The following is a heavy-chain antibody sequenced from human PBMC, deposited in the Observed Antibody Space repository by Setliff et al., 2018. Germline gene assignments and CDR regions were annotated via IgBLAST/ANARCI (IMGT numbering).Heavy chain of an antibody. CDR2: ISYSGSTM. CDR1: GFTFSNYE. J-gene: IGHJ4*02. CDR3: ARDQGSYGYRAFDS. V-gene: IGHV3-48*03. D-gene: IGHD3-16*01. Sequence: PGGSLRLSCAASGFTFSNYEMNWVRQAPGKGLEWVSYISYSGSTMYYADSVKGRFTISRDNDKNSMYLQMNSLGAEDTAVYYCARDQGSYGYRAFDSWGQGALVTVSS.